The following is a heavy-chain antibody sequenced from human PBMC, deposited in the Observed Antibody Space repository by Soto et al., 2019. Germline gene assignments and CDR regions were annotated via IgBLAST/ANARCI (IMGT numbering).Heavy chain of an antibody. Sequence: VGSLRLSCAASGFTLSNAWMNWVRQAPGKGLEWVSLIRSGDPTFYADSVKGRFTISRDNSKSTLYLQINSLRAEDTAVYYCAKTRGAMIYAISVYGMDVWGQGTTVTVSS. CDR3: AKTRGAMIYAISVYGMDV. CDR1: GFTLSNAW. J-gene: IGHJ6*02. CDR2: IRSGDPT. D-gene: IGHD2-8*01. V-gene: IGHV3-53*01.